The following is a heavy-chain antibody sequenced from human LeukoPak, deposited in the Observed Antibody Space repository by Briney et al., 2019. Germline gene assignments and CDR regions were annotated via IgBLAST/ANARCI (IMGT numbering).Heavy chain of an antibody. CDR3: AREEGNWFDP. V-gene: IGHV1-69*05. CDR2: IIPIFGTA. CDR1: GYTFTGYY. J-gene: IGHJ5*02. Sequence: ASVKVSCKASGYTFTGYYMHWVRQAPGQGLEWMGGIIPIFGTANYAQKFQGRVTITTDESTSTAYMELSSLRSEDTAVYYCAREEGNWFDPWGQGTLVTVSS.